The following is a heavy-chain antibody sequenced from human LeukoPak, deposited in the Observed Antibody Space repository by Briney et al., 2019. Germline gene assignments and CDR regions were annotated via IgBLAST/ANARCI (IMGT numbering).Heavy chain of an antibody. CDR2: ISFDGSNK. CDR1: GFTFNSYA. D-gene: IGHD1-26*01. CDR3: ARGPGWWDLVY. V-gene: IGHV3-30*04. Sequence: GGSLRLSCTASGFTFNSYAMHWVRQAPGKGLEWVTVISFDGSNKYYADSVKCRFTISRDNSKSTLYLQMNSLRAEDTAVYYCARGPGWWDLVYWGQGTLVTVSS. J-gene: IGHJ4*02.